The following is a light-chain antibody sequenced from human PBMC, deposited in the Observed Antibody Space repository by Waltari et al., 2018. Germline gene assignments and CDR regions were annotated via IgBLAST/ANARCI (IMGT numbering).Light chain of an antibody. Sequence: EIVLTQSPGTLSLSPGERATLSHRASQSSSGKSCARYQPKPGPAPRLLIHGAPRRATGIPDRFSGSWSGPDFNLTISRLEPEDFAVFCCHQYGRSPGTFGQGTKVEIK. CDR3: HQYGRSPGT. J-gene: IGKJ1*01. CDR1: QSSSGKS. CDR2: GAP. V-gene: IGKV3-20*01.